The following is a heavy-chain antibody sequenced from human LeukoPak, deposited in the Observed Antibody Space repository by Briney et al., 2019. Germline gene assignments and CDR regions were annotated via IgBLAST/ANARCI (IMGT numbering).Heavy chain of an antibody. V-gene: IGHV1-24*01. CDR3: ATILGATRYYFDY. D-gene: IGHD1-26*01. Sequence: ASVKVSCKVSGYTLTELSMHWVRQAPGKGLEWMGGFDPEDGETIYAQKFQGRVTMTEDTSTDTAYMELSSLRSEDTAAYYCATILGATRYYFDYWGQGTLVTVSS. J-gene: IGHJ4*02. CDR2: FDPEDGET. CDR1: GYTLTELS.